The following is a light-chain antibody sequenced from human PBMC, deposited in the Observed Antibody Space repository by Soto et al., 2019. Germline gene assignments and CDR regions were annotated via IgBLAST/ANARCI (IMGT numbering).Light chain of an antibody. Sequence: QAVVTQEPSLTVSPGGTVTLTCGSSTGAVTSGHYPYWFQQKPGQAPRTLIYDTSNTHSWTPARFSGSLLVGKAALTLSGAQPEDEAEYYGLRSYGGALVFGGGTKVTVL. J-gene: IGLJ3*02. V-gene: IGLV7-46*01. CDR3: LRSYGGALV. CDR2: DTS. CDR1: TGAVTSGHY.